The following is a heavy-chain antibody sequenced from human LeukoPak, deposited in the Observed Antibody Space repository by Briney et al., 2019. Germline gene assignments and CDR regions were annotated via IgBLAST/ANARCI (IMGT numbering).Heavy chain of an antibody. Sequence: SETLSITCNVYGDTVSSSGYYWGWIRQPPGKGLEWIGSIYFSASTYYNPSLKSRVTISVDTSKNQFSLNMRSVTAADTAVYYCARQRYSGWYNGMDVWGQGTTVTVSS. D-gene: IGHD6-19*01. V-gene: IGHV4-39*01. J-gene: IGHJ6*02. CDR3: ARQRYSGWYNGMDV. CDR2: IYFSAST. CDR1: GDTVSSSGYY.